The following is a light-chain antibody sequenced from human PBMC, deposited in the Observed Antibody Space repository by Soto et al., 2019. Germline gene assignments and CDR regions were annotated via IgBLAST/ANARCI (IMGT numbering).Light chain of an antibody. J-gene: IGLJ1*01. CDR2: LEGSGSY. CDR1: SGHSSYI. Sequence: QSVLTQSSSASASLGSSVKLTCTLSSGHSSYIIAWHQQQPGKAPRYLMKLEGSGSYNKGSGVPDRFSGSSSGADRYLTISNLQSEDEADYYCTSFAPGRIYVFGSGTKLTVL. CDR3: TSFAPGRIYV. V-gene: IGLV4-60*03.